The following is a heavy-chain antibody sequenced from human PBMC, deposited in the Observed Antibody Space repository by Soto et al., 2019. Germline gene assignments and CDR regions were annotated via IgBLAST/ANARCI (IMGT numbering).Heavy chain of an antibody. V-gene: IGHV3-23*01. CDR3: AKPANGWFSAFDS. J-gene: IGHJ3*02. CDR2: ISGSGGTT. D-gene: IGHD6-19*01. Sequence: EVQLLESGGGLVQPGGSLRLSCAASGFTFSSYAMSWVRQAPGKGLVWVSAISGSGGTTYYADSVKGRFTFSRDNSKNTLYLQMNSLRAEDTAVYYCAKPANGWFSAFDSWGQGTMVTVSS. CDR1: GFTFSSYA.